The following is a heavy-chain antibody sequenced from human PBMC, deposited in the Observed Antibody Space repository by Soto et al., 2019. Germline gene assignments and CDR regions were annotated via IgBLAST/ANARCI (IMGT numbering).Heavy chain of an antibody. V-gene: IGHV1-18*01. CDR1: GYTFTSYG. J-gene: IGHJ4*02. D-gene: IGHD1-26*01. CDR3: SRDRGSYALDY. Sequence: QVQLVQSGAEVKKPGASVKVSCKASGYTFTSYGISWVRQAPGQGLEWMGWISANNGNTNYAQKLQGRVTMTTDTSTSPAYMELQSLGSDDTAVYYWSRDRGSYALDYWGQGTLVTCSS. CDR2: ISANNGNT.